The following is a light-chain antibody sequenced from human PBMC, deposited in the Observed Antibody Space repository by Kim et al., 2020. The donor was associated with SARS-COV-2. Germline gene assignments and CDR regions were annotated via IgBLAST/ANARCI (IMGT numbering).Light chain of an antibody. CDR1: QSISSY. V-gene: IGKV1-39*01. CDR3: QQSYSTPGT. Sequence: ASVGDRVTITCRASQSISSYLNWYQQKPGKAPKLLIYAASSLQSGVPSRFSGSGSGTDFTLTISSLQPEDFATYYCQQSYSTPGTFGQGTRLEIK. CDR2: AAS. J-gene: IGKJ5*01.